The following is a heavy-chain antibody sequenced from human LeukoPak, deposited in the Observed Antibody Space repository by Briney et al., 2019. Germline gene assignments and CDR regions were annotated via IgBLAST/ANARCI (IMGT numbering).Heavy chain of an antibody. J-gene: IGHJ5*02. CDR1: GSTFSRYA. CDR3: ATLTGNRWFDP. D-gene: IGHD1-14*01. Sequence: GGSLRLSCAASGSTFSRYAMSWVRQAPGKGLEWVSAISGSGGSTYYADSVKGRFTISRDNSKNTLYLQMNSLRAEDTAVYYCATLTGNRWFDPWGQGTLVTVSS. CDR2: ISGSGGST. V-gene: IGHV3-23*01.